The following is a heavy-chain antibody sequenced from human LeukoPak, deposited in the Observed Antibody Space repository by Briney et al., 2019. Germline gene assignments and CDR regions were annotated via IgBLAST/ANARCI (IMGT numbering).Heavy chain of an antibody. Sequence: SETLSLTCTVSGGSISSYYWGWIRQPPGKGLEWIGSIYYSGSTYYNPSLKSRVTISVDTSKNQFSLKLSSVTAADTAVYYCASLRDYDFSSGPDYWRQATLATVSS. CDR2: IYYSGST. D-gene: IGHD3-3*01. J-gene: IGHJ4*02. V-gene: IGHV4-39*01. CDR3: ASLRDYDFSSGPDY. CDR1: GGSISSYY.